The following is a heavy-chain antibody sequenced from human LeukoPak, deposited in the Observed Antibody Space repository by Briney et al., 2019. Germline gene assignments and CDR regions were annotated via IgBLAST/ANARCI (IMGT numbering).Heavy chain of an antibody. Sequence: SLSETLSLTCAVSGYSISSNNWWAWIRQPPGKGLEWIGYIYYSGSTYYNPYNPSLTSRVTMSVDTSKNQFSLKLDSVTEIDTAMYYCARNQAVAANRGAFDIWGQGTMVTVSS. J-gene: IGHJ3*02. D-gene: IGHD6-19*01. CDR3: ARNQAVAANRGAFDI. V-gene: IGHV4-28*01. CDR2: IYYSGST. CDR1: GYSISSNNW.